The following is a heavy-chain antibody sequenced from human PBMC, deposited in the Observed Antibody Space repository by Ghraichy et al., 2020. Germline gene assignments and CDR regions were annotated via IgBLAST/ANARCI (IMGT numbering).Heavy chain of an antibody. V-gene: IGHV4-59*01. CDR2: IYYSGST. D-gene: IGHD4-11*01. CDR1: GGSISSYY. Sequence: SETLSLTCTVSGGSISSYYWSWIRQPPGKGLEWIGYIYYSGSTNYNPSLKSRVTISVDTSKNQFSLKLSSVTAADTAVYYCARELGSNYGVYYYYYGMDVWGQGTTVTVSS. CDR3: ARELGSNYGVYYYYYGMDV. J-gene: IGHJ6*02.